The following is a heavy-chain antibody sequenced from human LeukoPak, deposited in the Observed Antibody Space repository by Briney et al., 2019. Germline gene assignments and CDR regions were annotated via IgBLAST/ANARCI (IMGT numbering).Heavy chain of an antibody. V-gene: IGHV4-59*01. CDR1: GGSISSYY. CDR2: IYYSGST. J-gene: IGHJ4*02. CDR3: AREGRNSGSSVDY. D-gene: IGHD6-6*01. Sequence: PSETLSLTCTVSGGSISSYYWSWIRQPPGKGLEWIGYIYYSGSTNYNPSLKSRVTISVDTSKNQFSLKLNSVTAADTAVYYCAREGRNSGSSVDYWGQGTLVTVSS.